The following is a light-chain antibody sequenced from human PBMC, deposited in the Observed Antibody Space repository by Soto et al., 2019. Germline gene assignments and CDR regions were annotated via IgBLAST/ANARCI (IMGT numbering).Light chain of an antibody. J-gene: IGKJ2*01. CDR2: GAS. Sequence: EIVMTQSPATLSVSPGERATLSCRASQSVSSNLAWYQQKPGQAPRLLIYGASTRVTGIPARISGSRSGTEFTLTISSLQSEDVAVYYCQQYNNWPPYTFGQGTKLEIK. CDR3: QQYNNWPPYT. CDR1: QSVSSN. V-gene: IGKV3-15*01.